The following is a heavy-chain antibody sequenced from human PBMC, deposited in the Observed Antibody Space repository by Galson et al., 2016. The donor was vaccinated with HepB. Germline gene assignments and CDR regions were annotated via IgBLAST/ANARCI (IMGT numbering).Heavy chain of an antibody. V-gene: IGHV1-2*06. CDR2: INPYSGGS. CDR3: ARGAFDFWNGMDV. CDR1: GYTFGNYY. J-gene: IGHJ6*02. Sequence: SVKVSCKASGYTFGNYYIHWVRQAPGQGLEWMGRINPYSGGSKTAQKFQDRVTLTRDTSINTAYMEMSGLTSDDTAVFFCARGAFDFWNGMDVWGQGTTVTVSS. D-gene: IGHD3-3*01.